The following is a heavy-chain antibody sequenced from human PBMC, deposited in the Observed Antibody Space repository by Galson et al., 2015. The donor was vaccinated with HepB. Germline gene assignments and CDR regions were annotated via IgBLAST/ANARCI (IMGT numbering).Heavy chain of an antibody. CDR1: GYTFTSYA. D-gene: IGHD2-8*02. V-gene: IGHV1-3*01. J-gene: IGHJ5*02. CDR2: INAGNGNT. CDR3: ARARGGVLVVYAGGWFDP. Sequence: SVKVSCKASGYTFTSYAMHWVRQAPGQRLEWMGWINAGNGNTKYPQKFQGRVTITRDTSASTAYMELSSLRSEDTAVYYCARARGGVLVVYAGGWFDPWGQGTLVTVSS.